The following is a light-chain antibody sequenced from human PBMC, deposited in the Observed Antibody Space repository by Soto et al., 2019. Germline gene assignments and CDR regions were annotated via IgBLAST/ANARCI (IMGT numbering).Light chain of an antibody. CDR2: GVT. CDR3: ASYAGTRLFV. J-gene: IGLJ1*01. V-gene: IGLV2-8*01. CDR1: ISDVGFYNF. Sequence: QSPLTQPPSASGSPGQSLTISCTGTISDVGFYNFVSWYQQRPGKAPKLVIYGVTKRPSGVPDRFSGSKSGSTASLTVSGLQADDEADYYCASYAGTRLFVFGSGTKVTVL.